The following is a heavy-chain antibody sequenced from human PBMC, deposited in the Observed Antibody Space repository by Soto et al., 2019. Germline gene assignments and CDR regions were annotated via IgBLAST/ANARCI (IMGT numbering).Heavy chain of an antibody. CDR1: GGSISSGDYY. CDR3: ARSEYYDILTGYYYYYGMDV. D-gene: IGHD3-9*01. J-gene: IGHJ6*02. CDR2: IYYSGST. V-gene: IGHV4-30-4*01. Sequence: PSETLSLTCTVSGGSISSGDYYWSWIRQPPGKGLEWIGYIYYSGSTYYNPSLKSRVTISVDTSKNQFSLKLSSVTAADTAVYYCARSEYYDILTGYYYYYGMDVWGQGTTVTVS.